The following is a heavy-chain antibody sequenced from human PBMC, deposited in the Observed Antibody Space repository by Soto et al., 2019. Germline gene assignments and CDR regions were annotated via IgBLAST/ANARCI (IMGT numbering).Heavy chain of an antibody. D-gene: IGHD6-13*01. J-gene: IGHJ3*01. V-gene: IGHV3-30*18. CDR2: ISYDGNSK. CDR1: GFIFRSYG. Sequence: PGGSLRLSCAASGFIFRSYGMHWVRQAPGKGLEWVAVISYDGNSKYFADSVKGRFTISRDNFKNTVYLQMNSLSTDDTAVYYCAKGYIAAPGVLDGIDVWGQGTMVTVSS. CDR3: AKGYIAAPGVLDGIDV.